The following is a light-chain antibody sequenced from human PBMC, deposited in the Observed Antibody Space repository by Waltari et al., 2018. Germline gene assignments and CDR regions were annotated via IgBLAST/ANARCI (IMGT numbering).Light chain of an antibody. V-gene: IGLV1-44*01. CDR3: AGWDDNGNGRVI. CDR2: GRG. Sequence: QSQLTQPPSASGTPGQTVSIPCSGGDSNIGRNTVNWYQQFPGTAPKLLIYGRGQRPSGVPGRFSGAKSGTSASLVISGLLSEDEATYYCAGWDDNGNGRVIFGGGTKLTVL. J-gene: IGLJ2*01. CDR1: DSNIGRNT.